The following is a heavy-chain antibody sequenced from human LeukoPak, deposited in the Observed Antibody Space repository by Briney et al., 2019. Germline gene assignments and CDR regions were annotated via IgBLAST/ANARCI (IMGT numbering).Heavy chain of an antibody. V-gene: IGHV3-7*01. Sequence: GGSLRLSCAASGFTFSSYWMSWVRQAPGKGLEWVANIKQDGSEKYYVDSVKGRFTISRDNAKNSLYLQMNSLRAEDAAVYYCARDSAPGYSYGAFYWGQGTLVTVSS. D-gene: IGHD5-18*01. CDR3: ARDSAPGYSYGAFY. CDR1: GFTFSSYW. J-gene: IGHJ4*02. CDR2: IKQDGSEK.